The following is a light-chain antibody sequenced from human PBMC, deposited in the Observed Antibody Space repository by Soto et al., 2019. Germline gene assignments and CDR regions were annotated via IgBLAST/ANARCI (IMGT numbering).Light chain of an antibody. J-gene: IGKJ4*01. Sequence: EIVLTQSPATLSLSPGERATLSCRASQSVSSYLAWYQQKPGQAPRLLIYDASNRATGIPARFSGSGSGTGFTLTISSLEPEDLAVYSCQQRSNWPLTFGGGTPVEIK. CDR1: QSVSSY. CDR2: DAS. V-gene: IGKV3-11*01. CDR3: QQRSNWPLT.